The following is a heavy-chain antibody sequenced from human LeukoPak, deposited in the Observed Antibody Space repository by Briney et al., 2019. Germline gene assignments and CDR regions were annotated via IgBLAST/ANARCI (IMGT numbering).Heavy chain of an antibody. V-gene: IGHV3-33*01. Sequence: GGSLRLSCAASGFTFSSYGMHWVRQAPGKGLEWVAVIWYDGSNKYYADSVKGRFTISRDNSKNTLYLQMTRLRGEDTAVYYCARDFSSGSIWGQGTMVTVSS. CDR2: IWYDGSNK. CDR1: GFTFSSYG. D-gene: IGHD6-25*01. J-gene: IGHJ3*02. CDR3: ARDFSSGSI.